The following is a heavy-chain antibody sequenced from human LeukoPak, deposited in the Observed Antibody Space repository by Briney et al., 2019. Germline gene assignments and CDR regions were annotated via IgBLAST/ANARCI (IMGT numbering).Heavy chain of an antibody. D-gene: IGHD6-19*01. CDR3: ASHPNDEGYSSGWYYFDY. CDR1: GFTFSSYS. Sequence: PGGSLRLSCAASGFTFSSYSMNWVRQAPGKGLEGVSYISSRSSTIYYADSVKGRFTISRDNAKNSLYLQMNSLRAEDTAVYYCASHPNDEGYSSGWYYFDYWGQGTLVTVSS. CDR2: ISSRSSTI. J-gene: IGHJ4*02. V-gene: IGHV3-48*01.